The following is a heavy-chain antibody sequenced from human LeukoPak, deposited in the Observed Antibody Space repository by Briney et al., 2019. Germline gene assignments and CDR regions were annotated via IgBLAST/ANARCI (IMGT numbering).Heavy chain of an antibody. Sequence: ASVKICCKASGYTFSNYAMHCMRQAPGQRLELMGWSNVGDGNTKYSQKFQGRVTVTRDTSASTAYKELNSLRSEDTAVYYCARDLGSRYNYYYYIMDVWGQGTTVTVSS. CDR1: GYTFSNYA. D-gene: IGHD6-13*01. CDR3: ARDLGSRYNYYYYIMDV. CDR2: SNVGDGNT. J-gene: IGHJ6*02. V-gene: IGHV1-3*01.